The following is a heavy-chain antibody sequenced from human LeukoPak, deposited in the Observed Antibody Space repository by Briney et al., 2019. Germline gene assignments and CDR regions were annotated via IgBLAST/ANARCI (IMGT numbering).Heavy chain of an antibody. Sequence: DPSATLSLTCTVSGGSIRTYYWNWIRKPPGKGLEWIGYIYSSGSTNYNPPLKSRVTISVDRSKNQFSLKVNAVTAADRAGYYCASGVPYSYDSSVYPFEYWGQGTLVTVSS. J-gene: IGHJ4*02. D-gene: IGHD3-22*01. CDR1: GGSIRTYY. CDR2: IYSSGST. CDR3: ASGVPYSYDSSVYPFEY. V-gene: IGHV4-59*12.